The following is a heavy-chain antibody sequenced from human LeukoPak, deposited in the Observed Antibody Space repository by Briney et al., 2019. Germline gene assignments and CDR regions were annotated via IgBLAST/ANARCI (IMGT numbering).Heavy chain of an antibody. CDR3: ASRLYDSSGYYFYGAFDI. J-gene: IGHJ3*02. D-gene: IGHD3-22*01. CDR1: GFTFSSYA. V-gene: IGHV3-23*01. Sequence: GSLRLSCAASGFTFSSYAMSWVRQAPGKGLEWVSAISGSGGSTYYADSVKGRFTISRDNSKNTLYLQMNSLRAEDTAVYYCASRLYDSSGYYFYGAFDIWGQGTMVTVSS. CDR2: ISGSGGST.